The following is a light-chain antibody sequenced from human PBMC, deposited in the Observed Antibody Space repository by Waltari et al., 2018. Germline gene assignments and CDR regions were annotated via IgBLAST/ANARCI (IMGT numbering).Light chain of an antibody. CDR1: QDINNF. V-gene: IGKV1-33*01. CDR2: DAS. J-gene: IGKJ4*01. CDR3: QQYANLPLT. Sequence: DIQMTQSPSSLSASVGDRVTINCQASQDINNFLNWYQQKPGKAPKLLIYDASNLETGVPLKLSGSGTGTEFTFSIRSLQPADIATYDCQQYANLPLTFGGVTKDDI.